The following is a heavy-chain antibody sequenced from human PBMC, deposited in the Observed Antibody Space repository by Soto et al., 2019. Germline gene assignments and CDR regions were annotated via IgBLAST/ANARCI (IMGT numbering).Heavy chain of an antibody. V-gene: IGHV3-11*01. Sequence: QEQLVESGGGLVKPGGSLRLSCAASGFTFSDYYMSWLRQAPGKGLEWISYISSSGTSIGYADSVKGRFTISRDNAKNLLYLQMISLRADDTAGYYCARVDGVGVPFDYWGQGTLVTVSS. CDR3: ARVDGVGVPFDY. CDR2: ISSSGTSI. D-gene: IGHD2-2*01. J-gene: IGHJ4*02. CDR1: GFTFSDYY.